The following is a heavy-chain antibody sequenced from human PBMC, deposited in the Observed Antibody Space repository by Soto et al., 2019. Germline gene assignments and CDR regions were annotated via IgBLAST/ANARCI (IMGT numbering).Heavy chain of an antibody. Sequence: QVQLVESGGGVVQPGRSLRLSCAASGFTFSISYDGNVAYYADSVKGRFTISRDNSKNTLYLQMNSLRTEDTAMYYCAKEGPITNWYFDYWGQGTLVTVSS. D-gene: IGHD1-1*01. CDR2: SYDGNVA. V-gene: IGHV3-30*18. J-gene: IGHJ4*02. CDR1: GFTFS. CDR3: AKEGPITNWYFDY.